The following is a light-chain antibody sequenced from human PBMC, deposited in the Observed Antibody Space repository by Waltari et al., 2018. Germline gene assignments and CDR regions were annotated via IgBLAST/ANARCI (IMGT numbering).Light chain of an antibody. Sequence: SYELTQPPSVSVSPGQTARITCSGDAFPKQYAYWSQQKPGQAPVLVIYKDIERPSGIPERFSGSSSGTTVTLTISGVQAEDEADYYCSSYTRVSASVVFGGGTKLTVL. CDR3: SSYTRVSASVV. CDR1: AFPKQY. J-gene: IGLJ3*02. V-gene: IGLV3-25*03. CDR2: KDI.